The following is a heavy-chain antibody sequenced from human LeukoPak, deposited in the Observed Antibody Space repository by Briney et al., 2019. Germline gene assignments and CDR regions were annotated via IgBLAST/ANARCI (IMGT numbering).Heavy chain of an antibody. CDR3: AIGRYRTNGVCYSQKNLDY. CDR2: VSTGSNYI. D-gene: IGHD2-8*01. V-gene: IGHV3-21*01. J-gene: IGHJ4*02. Sequence: PGGSLRLSCTASGFTFSSYSLNWVRQAPGKGLEWVSSVSTGSNYIYYADSVKGRFTISRDNAKNSLYLQMNSLGAEDTAVYYCAIGRYRTNGVCYSQKNLDYWGQGTLVTVSS. CDR1: GFTFSSYS.